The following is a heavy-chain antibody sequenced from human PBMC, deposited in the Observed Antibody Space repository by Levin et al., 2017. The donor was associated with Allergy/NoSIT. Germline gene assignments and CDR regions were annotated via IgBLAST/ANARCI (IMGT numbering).Heavy chain of an antibody. CDR1: GFTFSSYA. CDR3: AKDRQYIAVAGEIMD. D-gene: IGHD6-19*01. J-gene: IGHJ4*02. V-gene: IGHV3-23*01. Sequence: GESLKISCAASGFTFSSYAMSWVRQAPGKGLEWVSAISGSGGSTYYADSVKGRFTISRDNSKNTLYLQMNSLRAEDTAVYYCAKDRQYIAVAGEIMDWGQGTLVTVSS. CDR2: ISGSGGST.